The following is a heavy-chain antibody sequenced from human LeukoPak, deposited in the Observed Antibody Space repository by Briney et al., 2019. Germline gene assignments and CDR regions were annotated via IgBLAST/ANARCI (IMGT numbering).Heavy chain of an antibody. CDR1: GGSISSYY. J-gene: IGHJ4*02. Sequence: SETLSLTCTVSGGSISSYYWGWIRQPPGKGLEWIGSIYYSGSAYYNPSLKSRLTISVDTSKNQFSLKLSSVTAADTAVYYCARHLSTSQASDGGYWGQGTLVTVSS. D-gene: IGHD2-2*01. CDR3: ARHLSTSQASDGGY. CDR2: IYYSGSA. V-gene: IGHV4-39*01.